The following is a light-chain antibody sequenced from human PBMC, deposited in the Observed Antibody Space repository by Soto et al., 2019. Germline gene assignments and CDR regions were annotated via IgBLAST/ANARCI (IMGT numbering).Light chain of an antibody. CDR3: SSFADSSNVI. V-gene: IGLV2-8*01. Sequence: QSALTQPPSASGSPGQSVTFSCIGTSSDVGAYNYVSWYQQHPGKAPKLMIYEVSKRPSGVPDRFSGSKSANTASLTVSGLQAEDEADYYCSSFADSSNVIFGGGTKLTVL. J-gene: IGLJ2*01. CDR1: SSDVGAYNY. CDR2: EVS.